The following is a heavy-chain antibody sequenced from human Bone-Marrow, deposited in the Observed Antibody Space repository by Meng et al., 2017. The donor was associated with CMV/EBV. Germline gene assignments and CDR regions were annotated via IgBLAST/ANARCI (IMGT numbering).Heavy chain of an antibody. V-gene: IGHV1-18*01. D-gene: IGHD3-10*01. J-gene: IGHJ4*02. Sequence: ASVKVSCKASGGTFSSYAISWVRQAPGQGLEWMGWISAYNGNTNYAQKLQGRVTMTTDTSTSTAYMELRSLRSDDTAVYYCARGGYYYGSGSYHSLFDYWGQGTLDTVSS. CDR2: ISAYNGNT. CDR1: GGTFSSYA. CDR3: ARGGYYYGSGSYHSLFDY.